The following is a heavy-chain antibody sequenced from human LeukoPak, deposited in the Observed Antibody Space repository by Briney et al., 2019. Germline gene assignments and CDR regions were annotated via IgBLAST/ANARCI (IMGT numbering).Heavy chain of an antibody. V-gene: IGHV1-8*02. CDR3: ARSPSSKILWFGELKRYAFDY. D-gene: IGHD3-10*01. CDR1: GYTFTGYY. Sequence: GASVKVSCKASGYTFTGYYMHWVRQATGQGLEWMGWMNPNSGNTGYAQKFQGRVTMTRNTSISTAYMELSSLRSEDTAVYYCARSPSSKILWFGELKRYAFDYWGQGTLVTVSS. CDR2: MNPNSGNT. J-gene: IGHJ4*02.